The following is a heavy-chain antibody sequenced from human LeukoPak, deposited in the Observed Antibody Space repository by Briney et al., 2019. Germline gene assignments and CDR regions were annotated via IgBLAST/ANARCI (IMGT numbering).Heavy chain of an antibody. V-gene: IGHV3-23*01. Sequence: GGSLRLSCAASGFTFSSYAMSWVRQAPGKGLEWVSAISGSGGSTYYADSVKGRFTISRDNSKNTLYLQMNSLRAEDTAVYYCASSLSYYYDSRGDYWGQGTLVTVSS. CDR2: ISGSGGST. J-gene: IGHJ4*02. CDR1: GFTFSSYA. D-gene: IGHD3-22*01. CDR3: ASSLSYYYDSRGDY.